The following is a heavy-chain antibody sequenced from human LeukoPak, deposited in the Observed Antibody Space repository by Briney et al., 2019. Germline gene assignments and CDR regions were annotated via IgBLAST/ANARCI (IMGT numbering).Heavy chain of an antibody. V-gene: IGHV1-46*01. CDR1: GYTFTSYY. Sequence: GASVKVSCKASGYTFTSYYMHWVRQAPGQGLEWMGIINPSGGSTSYAQKFQGRVTMTRDTSTSTVYMELSRLRSDDTAVYYCARDSCSSTSCLSIDDYWGQGTLVTVSS. D-gene: IGHD2-2*01. J-gene: IGHJ4*02. CDR2: INPSGGST. CDR3: ARDSCSSTSCLSIDDY.